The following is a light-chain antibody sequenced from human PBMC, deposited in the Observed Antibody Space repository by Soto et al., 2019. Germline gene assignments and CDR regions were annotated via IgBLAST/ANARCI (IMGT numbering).Light chain of an antibody. CDR3: QQYGTSPTIS. Sequence: GALSSYKRQRARPSCSASHTISSSYFAWYQQKPGQAPRLLISGASSRATGIPDRFSGSGSGTDFTLTISILDPEDFAVEFGQQYGTSPTISSGPRT. V-gene: IGKV3-20*01. CDR1: HTISSSY. CDR2: GAS. J-gene: IGKJ3*01.